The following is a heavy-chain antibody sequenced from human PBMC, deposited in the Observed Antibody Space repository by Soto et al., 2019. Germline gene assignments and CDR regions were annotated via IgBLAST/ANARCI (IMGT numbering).Heavy chain of an antibody. CDR1: GFTFSSYW. CDR3: AREGYSYIYYYYGMDV. J-gene: IGHJ6*02. Sequence: GGSLRLSCAASGFTFSSYWMSWVRQAPGKGLEWVANIKQDGSEKYYVDSVKGRFTISRDNAKNSLYLQMNSLRAEDTAVYYCAREGYSYIYYYYGMDVWGQGTTVTVSS. V-gene: IGHV3-7*01. CDR2: IKQDGSEK. D-gene: IGHD5-18*01.